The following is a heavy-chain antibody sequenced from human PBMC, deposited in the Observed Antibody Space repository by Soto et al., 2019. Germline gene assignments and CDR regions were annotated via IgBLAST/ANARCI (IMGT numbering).Heavy chain of an antibody. CDR2: IKSKTDGGTT. CDR3: TTDGGRSGGSYLFYYYYGMDV. V-gene: IGHV3-15*07. Sequence: PGGSLRLSCAASGFTFSNAWMNWVRQAPGKGLEWVGRIKSKTDGGTTDYAAPVKGRFTISRDDSKNTLYLQMNSLKTEDTAVYYCTTDGGRSGGSYLFYYYYGMDVWGQGTTVTVSS. J-gene: IGHJ6*02. CDR1: GFTFSNAW. D-gene: IGHD1-26*01.